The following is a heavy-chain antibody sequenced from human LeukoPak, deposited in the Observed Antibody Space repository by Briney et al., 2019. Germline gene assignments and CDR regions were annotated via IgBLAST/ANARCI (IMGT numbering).Heavy chain of an antibody. CDR2: ISHSYDYM. D-gene: IGHD5-18*01. Sequence: GGSLRLSCAASGFTFNSYSMNWVRQAPGKGLEWVSSISHSYDYMYYADSVKGRFTISRDNARNILYLQMNSLRDDDTAVYYCASGFNFGRFENWGQGTLVTVSS. J-gene: IGHJ4*02. V-gene: IGHV3-21*04. CDR1: GFTFNSYS. CDR3: ASGFNFGRFEN.